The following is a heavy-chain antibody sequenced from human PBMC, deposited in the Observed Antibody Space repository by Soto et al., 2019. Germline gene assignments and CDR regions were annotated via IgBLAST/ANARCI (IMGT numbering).Heavy chain of an antibody. CDR2: IIPSYDRT. J-gene: IGHJ4*02. D-gene: IGHD4-17*01. CDR1: VGTFSSYA. CDR3: ARDPSNDYGGDTFDY. Sequence: SVKVSCKASVGTFSSYAIHWVRQAPGQGLEWLGKIIPSYDRTNYAQKFQGRVTVTADTYTTTAYMELSSLRSDDTAVYYCARDPSNDYGGDTFDYWGQGTLVTVSS. V-gene: IGHV1-69*04.